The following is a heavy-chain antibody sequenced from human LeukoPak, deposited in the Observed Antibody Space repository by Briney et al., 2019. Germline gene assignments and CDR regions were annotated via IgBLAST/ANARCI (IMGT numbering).Heavy chain of an antibody. J-gene: IGHJ3*02. Sequence: PGGSLRLSCAASGFTFSSYSMNWVRQAPGKGLEWVSSISSSSSYIYYADSVKGRFTISRDNAKNSLCLQMNSLRAEDTAVYYCARALRFLEWLFPDAFDIWGQGTMVTVSS. CDR3: ARALRFLEWLFPDAFDI. V-gene: IGHV3-21*01. CDR1: GFTFSSYS. D-gene: IGHD3-3*01. CDR2: ISSSSSYI.